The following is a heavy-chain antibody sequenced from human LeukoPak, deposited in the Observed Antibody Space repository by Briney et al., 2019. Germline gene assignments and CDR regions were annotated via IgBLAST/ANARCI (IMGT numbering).Heavy chain of an antibody. V-gene: IGHV3-74*01. CDR3: ARGPNSNWSGLDF. CDR1: GFSFSGHW. Sequence: GGSLGFPFTAPGFSFSGHWWHWAGKLPGRGLVWFSRISPTGSTTSYADSVKGRFTVSRDNAKNTLYLQVNNLRAEDTAVYYCARGPNSNWSGLDFWGQGTLLTVSS. D-gene: IGHD6-6*01. CDR2: ISPTGSTT. J-gene: IGHJ4*02.